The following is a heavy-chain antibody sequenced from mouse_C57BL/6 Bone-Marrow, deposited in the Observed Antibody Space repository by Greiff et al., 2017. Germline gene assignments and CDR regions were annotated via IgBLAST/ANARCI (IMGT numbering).Heavy chain of an antibody. J-gene: IGHJ2*01. CDR3: ARSLFDY. CDR1: GYTFTSYW. Sequence: VQLQQPGAELVRPGTSVKLSCKASGYTFTSYWMHWVKQRPGQGLEWIGVIDPSDSYTNYNQKFKGKATLTVDTSSSTAYMQLSSLTSEDSAVYYCARSLFDYWGQGTTLTVSS. CDR2: IDPSDSYT. V-gene: IGHV1-59*01.